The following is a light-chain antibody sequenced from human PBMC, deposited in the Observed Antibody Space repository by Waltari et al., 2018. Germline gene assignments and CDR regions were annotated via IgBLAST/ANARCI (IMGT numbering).Light chain of an antibody. Sequence: DIQMTQSPSSVSASVGDRVTITCRASQGISSWLAWYQQKPGKAPKLLIYAASGLQSGVPSSISGSGSGTHFTLTISSLQPEDFATYYCQQANTNTFPPTFGQGTKVEIK. CDR3: QQANTNTFPPT. V-gene: IGKV1-12*02. CDR1: QGISSW. CDR2: AAS. J-gene: IGKJ1*01.